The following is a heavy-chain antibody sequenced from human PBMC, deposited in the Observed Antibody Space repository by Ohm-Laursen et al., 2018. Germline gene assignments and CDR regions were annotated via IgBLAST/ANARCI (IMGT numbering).Heavy chain of an antibody. CDR1: GFTFGDYA. Sequence: SLRLSCTASGFTFGDYAMSWVRQAPGKGLEWVGFIRSKAYGGTTEYAASVKGRFTISRDDSKSIAYLQMNSLKTEDTAVYYCTRDIVVVPAAIPSSTAIYYYYYGMDVWGQGTTVTVSS. D-gene: IGHD2-2*02. V-gene: IGHV3-49*04. J-gene: IGHJ6*02. CDR3: TRDIVVVPAAIPSSTAIYYYYYGMDV. CDR2: IRSKAYGGTT.